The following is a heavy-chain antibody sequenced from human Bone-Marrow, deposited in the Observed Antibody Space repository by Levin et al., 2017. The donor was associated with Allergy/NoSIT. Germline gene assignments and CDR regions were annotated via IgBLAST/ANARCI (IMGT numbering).Heavy chain of an antibody. D-gene: IGHD2-15*01. V-gene: IGHV3-23*01. CDR2: ISDNSGST. CDR3: AKVLGYCRGGSCNTFFDY. Sequence: PGGSLRLSCEVSGLSFTTYAMSWVRQAPGKRLEWVSGISDNSGSTYYAGSVKGRFSISRDHSRDTVYLQMNNLRAEDTAVYYCAKVLGYCRGGSCNTFFDYWGQGTLVTVSS. CDR1: GLSFTTYA. J-gene: IGHJ4*02.